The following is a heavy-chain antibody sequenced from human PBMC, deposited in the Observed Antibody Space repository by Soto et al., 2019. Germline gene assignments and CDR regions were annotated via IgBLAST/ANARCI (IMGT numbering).Heavy chain of an antibody. CDR3: ARVGGNWNDDYFDY. J-gene: IGHJ4*02. D-gene: IGHD1-1*01. Sequence: QVQLVQSGAEVKKPGPSVKVSCKASGYTLSDHDINWVRQAPGQGPEWLGWMNPYSGDTGYAQNFQGRVTMTRDTSKRTAYMELSSLRSEDTAVYYCARVGGNWNDDYFDYWGQGTLVTVSS. CDR1: GYTLSDHD. CDR2: MNPYSGDT. V-gene: IGHV1-8*01.